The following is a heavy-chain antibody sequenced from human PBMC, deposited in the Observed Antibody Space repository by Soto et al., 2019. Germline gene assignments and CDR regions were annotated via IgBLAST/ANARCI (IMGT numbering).Heavy chain of an antibody. V-gene: IGHV3-48*01. Sequence: EVRLVESGGGLVQPGESLRLFCAASGFTLSSYSMNWVRQAPGKGLEWISYISSSGGTTKYAGSVKGRSTISRDNAKNSLSLQINSLGAEDTAVYYCASGTFFGEFLHWGQGTLVTVSS. CDR1: GFTLSSYS. CDR2: ISSSGGTT. D-gene: IGHD3-10*01. CDR3: ASGTFFGEFLH. J-gene: IGHJ4*02.